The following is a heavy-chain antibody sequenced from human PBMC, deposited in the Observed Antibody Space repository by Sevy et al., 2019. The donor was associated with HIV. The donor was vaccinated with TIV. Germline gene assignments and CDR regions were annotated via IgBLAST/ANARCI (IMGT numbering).Heavy chain of an antibody. CDR1: GFTFSSYA. J-gene: IGHJ5*02. Sequence: GGSLRLSCAASGFTFSSYAMRWVRQAPEKGLEWVSTISGSGDTTYYADSVKGRFTISSDNSENTLYLQMNSLRAEDTAVYYCARVGRREVGSLDNWFDPWGQGTLVTVSS. D-gene: IGHD1-26*01. CDR3: ARVGRREVGSLDNWFDP. V-gene: IGHV3-23*01. CDR2: ISGSGDTT.